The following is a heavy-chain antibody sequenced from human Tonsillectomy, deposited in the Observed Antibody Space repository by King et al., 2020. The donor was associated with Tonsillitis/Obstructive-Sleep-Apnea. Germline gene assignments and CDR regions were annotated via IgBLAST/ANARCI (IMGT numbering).Heavy chain of an antibody. D-gene: IGHD3-22*01. CDR3: ARTPSSGYRFDY. CDR1: GGSISSGGYS. Sequence: QLQESGSGLVKPSQTLSLTYAVSGGSISSGGYSWSWIRQPPGKGLEWIGYIYHSGSTYYNPSLKSRVTISVDRSKNQFSLKLSSVTAADTAVYYCARTPSSGYRFDYWGQGTLVTVSS. CDR2: IYHSGST. V-gene: IGHV4-30-2*01. J-gene: IGHJ4*02.